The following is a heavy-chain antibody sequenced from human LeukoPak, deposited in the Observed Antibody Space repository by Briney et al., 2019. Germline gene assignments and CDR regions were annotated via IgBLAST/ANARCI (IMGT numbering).Heavy chain of an antibody. J-gene: IGHJ5*02. D-gene: IGHD4-23*01. CDR2: INTSGGST. CDR3: ARSQGGNTLWFDP. CDR1: GYTFTSYY. V-gene: IGHV1-46*01. Sequence: ASVKVSCKASGYTFTSYYMHWVRQAPGQGLEWMGIINTSGGSTTYAQKFQGRVSMTRDTSTSTVYLEVSSLRSEDTAVYYCARSQGGNTLWFDPWGQGTLVTVSS.